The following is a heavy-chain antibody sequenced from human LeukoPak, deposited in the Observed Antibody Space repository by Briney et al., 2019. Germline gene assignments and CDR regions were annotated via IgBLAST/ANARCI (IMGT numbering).Heavy chain of an antibody. V-gene: IGHV3-23*01. D-gene: IGHD1-1*01. J-gene: IGHJ6*03. CDR1: GFTFSSYA. CDR3: AKPGTTAQVYYYYYMDV. Sequence: PGGSLRLSCAASGFTFSSYAMSWVRQAPGKGLEWVSAISGSGGSTYYADSVKGRFTISRDNSKNTLYLQMNSLRAEDTAVYYCAKPGTTAQVYYYYYMDVWGKGTTVTVSS. CDR2: ISGSGGST.